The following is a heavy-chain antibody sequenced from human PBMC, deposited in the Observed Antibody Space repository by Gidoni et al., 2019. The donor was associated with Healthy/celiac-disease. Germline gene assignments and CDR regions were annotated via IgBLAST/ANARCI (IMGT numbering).Heavy chain of an antibody. CDR2: IYYSGST. V-gene: IGHV4-39*01. Sequence: QLQLQESGPGLVKPSETLSLTCTVSGGSISSSSYYWGWILQPPGKGLEWIGSIYYSGSTYYNPSLKSRVTISVDTSKNQCSLKLSSVTAADTAVYYCARVSWYKSGATNWFDPWGQGTLVTVSS. CDR1: GGSISSSSYY. CDR3: ARVSWYKSGATNWFDP. D-gene: IGHD1-26*01. J-gene: IGHJ5*02.